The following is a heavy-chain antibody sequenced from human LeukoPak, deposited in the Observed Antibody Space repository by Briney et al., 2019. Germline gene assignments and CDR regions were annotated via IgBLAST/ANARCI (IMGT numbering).Heavy chain of an antibody. Sequence: SETLSLTCTVSGGSISSYYWSWIRQPPGKGLEWIGYIYYSGNTNYNPSLKSRVTISVDTSKNQFSLKLSSVTAADTAVYYCARDLMFGLFDPWGQGTLATVSS. CDR1: GGSISSYY. V-gene: IGHV4-59*01. CDR3: ARDLMFGLFDP. CDR2: IYYSGNT. D-gene: IGHD3-10*02. J-gene: IGHJ5*02.